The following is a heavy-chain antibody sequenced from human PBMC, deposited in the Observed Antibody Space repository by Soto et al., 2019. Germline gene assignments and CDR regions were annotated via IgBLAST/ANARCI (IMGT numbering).Heavy chain of an antibody. CDR3: ARLRYCSGGSCYGIDI. V-gene: IGHV5-10-1*01. J-gene: IGHJ3*02. D-gene: IGHD2-15*01. Sequence: PSFQGHVTISADKSISTAYLQWSSLKASDTAMYYCARLRYCSGGSCYGIDIWGQGTMVTVSS.